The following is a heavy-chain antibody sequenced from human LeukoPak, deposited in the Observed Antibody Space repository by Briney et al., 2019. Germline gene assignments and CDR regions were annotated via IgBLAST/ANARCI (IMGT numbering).Heavy chain of an antibody. D-gene: IGHD4-17*01. V-gene: IGHV4-28*05. J-gene: IGHJ3*02. CDR1: GSSISTSNY. CDR2: IYYSGGI. Sequence: SETLSLTCAVSGSSISTSNYWAWVRQPPGKGLEWIGHIYYSGGIYYNPSLKSRVTMSVDTSKNQFSLKLSSVTAVDSAVYYCARKTTTGPTKAAFDIWGQGTMLTVSS. CDR3: ARKTTTGPTKAAFDI.